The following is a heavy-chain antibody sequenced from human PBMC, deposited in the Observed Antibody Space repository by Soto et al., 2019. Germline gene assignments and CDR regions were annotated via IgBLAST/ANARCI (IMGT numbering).Heavy chain of an antibody. J-gene: IGHJ4*02. D-gene: IGHD3-22*01. Sequence: QVQLVQSGAEVKKPGASVKASCKASGYTFTSYAMHWVRQAPGQRLEWMGWINAGNGNTKYSQKFQGRVTITRDTSASTAYMELSSLRSEDTAVYYCARVQFPDSSGYYFDYWGQGTLVTVSS. CDR3: ARVQFPDSSGYYFDY. V-gene: IGHV1-3*01. CDR2: INAGNGNT. CDR1: GYTFTSYA.